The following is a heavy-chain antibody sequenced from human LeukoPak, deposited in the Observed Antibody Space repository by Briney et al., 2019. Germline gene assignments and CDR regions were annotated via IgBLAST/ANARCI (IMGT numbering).Heavy chain of an antibody. V-gene: IGHV3-30*18. CDR1: GFTFSSYG. D-gene: IGHD1-26*01. CDR3: AKAQWELRNDDTFDI. CDR2: ISYDGSNK. Sequence: GGSLRLSCAASGFTFSSYGMHWVRQAPGKGLDWVAVISYDGSNKYYADSVKGRFTISRDNSKNTLYLQMNSLRAEDTAVYYCAKAQWELRNDDTFDIWGQGTMVTVSS. J-gene: IGHJ3*02.